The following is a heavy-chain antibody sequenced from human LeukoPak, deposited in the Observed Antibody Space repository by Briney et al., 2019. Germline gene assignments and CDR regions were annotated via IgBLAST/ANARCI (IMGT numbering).Heavy chain of an antibody. D-gene: IGHD3-10*01. J-gene: IGHJ4*02. CDR3: APARFGELFPNFDY. CDR1: GCTLTELS. V-gene: IGHV1-24*01. Sequence: ASVKVSCKVSGCTLTELSMHWVRQAPGKGLEWMGGFDPEDGETIYAQKFQGRVTMTEDTSTDTAYMELSSLRSEDTAVYYCAPARFGELFPNFDYWGQGTLVTVSS. CDR2: FDPEDGET.